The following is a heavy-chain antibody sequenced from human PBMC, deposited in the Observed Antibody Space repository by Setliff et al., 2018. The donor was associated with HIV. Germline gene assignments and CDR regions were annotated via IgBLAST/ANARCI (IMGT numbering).Heavy chain of an antibody. Sequence: PGGSLRLSCAASGFTFSDFYMSWIRQAPGKGLEWVSYISFGYDYTNYADSVKGRFTISRDNAKNTLYLQMNSLRVEDTAVYYCAREGGYYYVAYYYGMDVWGQGTTVTVSS. CDR3: AREGGYYYVAYYYGMDV. D-gene: IGHD3-22*01. CDR2: ISFGYDYT. V-gene: IGHV3-11*05. J-gene: IGHJ6*02. CDR1: GFTFSDFY.